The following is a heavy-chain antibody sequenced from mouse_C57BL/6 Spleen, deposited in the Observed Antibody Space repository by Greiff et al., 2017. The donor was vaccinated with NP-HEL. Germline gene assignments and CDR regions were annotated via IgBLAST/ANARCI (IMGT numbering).Heavy chain of an antibody. J-gene: IGHJ3*01. CDR3: TKTTVVATRFAY. D-gene: IGHD1-1*01. Sequence: EVQLQQSGAELVRPGASVKLSCTASGFNIKDDYMHWVKQRPEQGLEWIGWIDPENGATEYASKFQGKATITADTSSNTAYLQLSSLTSEDTAVYYCTKTTVVATRFAYWGQGTLVTVSA. V-gene: IGHV14-4*01. CDR1: GFNIKDDY. CDR2: IDPENGAT.